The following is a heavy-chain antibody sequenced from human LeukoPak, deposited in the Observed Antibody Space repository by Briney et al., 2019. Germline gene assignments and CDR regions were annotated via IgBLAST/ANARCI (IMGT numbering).Heavy chain of an antibody. CDR1: GGSISSSSYY. CDR2: IYYSGST. J-gene: IGHJ4*02. CDR3: VRHVPLLWFGELLNYFDY. D-gene: IGHD3-10*01. V-gene: IGHV4-39*01. Sequence: SETLSLTCTVSGGSISSSSYYWGWIRQPPGQGLEWIGSIYYSGSTYYNPSLKSRVTISVDTSKNQFSLKLSSVTAADTAVYYCVRHVPLLWFGELLNYFDYWGQGTLVTVSS.